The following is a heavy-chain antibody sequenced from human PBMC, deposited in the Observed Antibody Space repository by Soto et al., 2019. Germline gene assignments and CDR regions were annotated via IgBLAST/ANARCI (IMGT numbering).Heavy chain of an antibody. CDR1: GYTFTGYY. CDR3: ARVRRMATNRNNWFDP. J-gene: IGHJ5*02. CDR2: INPNSGGT. V-gene: IGHV1-2*02. D-gene: IGHD5-12*01. Sequence: ASVKVSCKASGYTFTGYYMHWVRQAPGQGLEWMGWINPNSGGTNYAQKFQGRVTMTRDTSISTAYMELSRLRSDDTAVYYCARVRRMATNRNNWFDPWGQGTLVTVSS.